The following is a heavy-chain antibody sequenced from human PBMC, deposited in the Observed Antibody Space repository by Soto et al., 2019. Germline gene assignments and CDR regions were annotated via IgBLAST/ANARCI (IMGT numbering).Heavy chain of an antibody. CDR3: ARESDYGYSIDC. V-gene: IGHV3-11*01. CDR2: ISSSGSTI. Sequence: QVQLVESGGGLVKPGGSLRLSCAASGFTFSDYYMSWIRQAPGKGLEWVSYISSSGSTIYYADSVKCRFTISRDNAKDSLYLQKNSLSAEDTAVYYCARESDYGYSIDCWGQGSLVTDSS. CDR1: GFTFSDYY. J-gene: IGHJ4*02. D-gene: IGHD4-17*01.